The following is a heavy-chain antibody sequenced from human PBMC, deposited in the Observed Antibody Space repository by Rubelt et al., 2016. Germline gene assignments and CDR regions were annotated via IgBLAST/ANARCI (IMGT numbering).Heavy chain of an antibody. V-gene: IGHV4-34*01. CDR1: GGSFSGYY. CDR2: INHSGST. D-gene: IGHD6-13*01. J-gene: IGHJ4*02. Sequence: QVQLQQWGAGLLKPSETLSLTCAVYGGSFSGYYWSWIRQPPGKGLEWIGEINHSGSTNYNPSLKRRVTISVDTSKNQFSWRLGSVTAADTAVYYWARGTGIAAALKFDYWGQGTLVTVSS. CDR3: ARGTGIAAALKFDY.